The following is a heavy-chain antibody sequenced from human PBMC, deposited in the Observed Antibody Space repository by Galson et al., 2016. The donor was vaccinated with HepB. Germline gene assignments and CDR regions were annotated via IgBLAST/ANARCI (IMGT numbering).Heavy chain of an antibody. V-gene: IGHV3-11*01. CDR3: ARDVNNWTGDRRLFDL. CDR1: GFSFNDFY. CDR2: ISHSGNTR. J-gene: IGHJ4*02. D-gene: IGHD1-1*01. Sequence: SLRLSCAASGFSFNDFYMSWIRQPPGKALEWISYISHSGNTREYADSVKGRFTVSRDNNKNSAYLQLNSLRAEDTALYYCARDVNNWTGDRRLFDLWGQGTLVAVSS.